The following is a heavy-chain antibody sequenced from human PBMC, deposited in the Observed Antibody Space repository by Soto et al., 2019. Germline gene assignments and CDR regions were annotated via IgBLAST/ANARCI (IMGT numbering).Heavy chain of an antibody. CDR1: GFTFSSYA. CDR3: AREGGDCGGDCYYFQH. Sequence: QVQLVESGGGVVQPGRSLRLSCAASGFTFSSYAMHWVRQAPGKGLEWVAVISYDGSNKYYADSVKGRFTISRDNSKNTLYLQMNSLRAEVTAVYYCAREGGDCGGDCYYFQHWGQGTLVTVSS. V-gene: IGHV3-30-3*01. D-gene: IGHD2-21*02. CDR2: ISYDGSNK. J-gene: IGHJ1*01.